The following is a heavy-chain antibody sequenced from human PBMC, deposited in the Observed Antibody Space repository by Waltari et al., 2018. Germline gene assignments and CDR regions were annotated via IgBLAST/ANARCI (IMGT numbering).Heavy chain of an antibody. V-gene: IGHV4-39*01. CDR2: IYYSGST. D-gene: IGHD3-22*01. J-gene: IGHJ4*02. CDR1: GGSISSSSYY. Sequence: QLQLQESGPGLVKPSETLSLTYTVSGGSISSSSYYWGWIRQPPGKGREWIGRIYYSGSTYYNPSLKSRVTISVDTSKNQVSLKLSSVTAADTAVYYCARLDSSGYLPLIDYWGQGTLVTVSS. CDR3: ARLDSSGYLPLIDY.